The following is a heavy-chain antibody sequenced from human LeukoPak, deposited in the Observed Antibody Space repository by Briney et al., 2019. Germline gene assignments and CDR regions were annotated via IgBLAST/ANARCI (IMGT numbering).Heavy chain of an antibody. CDR3: ARGTATISPYYYYGMDV. J-gene: IGHJ6*02. CDR2: IGTAGDT. D-gene: IGHD5-12*01. CDR1: GFTFSSYD. Sequence: PGGSLRLSCAASGFTFSSYDMHWVRHATGKGLEWVSAIGTAGDTYYPGSVKGRFTISRENAKNSLYLQMNSLRAGDTAVYYCARGTATISPYYYYGMDVWGQGTTVTVSS. V-gene: IGHV3-13*01.